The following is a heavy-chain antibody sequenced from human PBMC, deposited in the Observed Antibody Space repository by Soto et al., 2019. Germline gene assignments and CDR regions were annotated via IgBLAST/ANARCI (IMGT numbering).Heavy chain of an antibody. CDR3: ARGDATKIVVTTYYGMDV. Sequence: QVKLVQSGAEVKKPGSSVKVSCKASGGSLSNYGISWVRQAPGQGLEWMGGIIPVFGTANYAQKFQGRVTITADESTSIVYMDVISLRSADTAVYYCARGDATKIVVTTYYGMDVWGQGTTVTVSS. V-gene: IGHV1-69*12. CDR1: GGSLSNYG. CDR2: IIPVFGTA. J-gene: IGHJ6*02. D-gene: IGHD4-17*01.